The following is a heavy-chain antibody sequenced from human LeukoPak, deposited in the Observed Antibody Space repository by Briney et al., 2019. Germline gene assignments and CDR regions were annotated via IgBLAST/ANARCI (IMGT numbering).Heavy chain of an antibody. V-gene: IGHV3-23*01. CDR2: FSGSGDST. Sequence: PGGSLRLSCTASGFTFSSYAMSWVRQAPGKGLEWVSGFSGSGDSTYYADSVKGRFTISRDNSKNTLYLQMNSLRAEDTAVYYCAKSKASSSGWASDYYHYGMDVWGQGTTVTVSS. D-gene: IGHD6-19*01. J-gene: IGHJ6*02. CDR3: AKSKASSSGWASDYYHYGMDV. CDR1: GFTFSSYA.